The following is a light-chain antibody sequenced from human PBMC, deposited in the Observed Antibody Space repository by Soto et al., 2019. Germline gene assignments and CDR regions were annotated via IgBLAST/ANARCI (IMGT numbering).Light chain of an antibody. CDR3: QQYFEWPPMT. J-gene: IGKJ1*01. V-gene: IGKV3-15*01. Sequence: EIVMTQSPATLSVPPGERATLSCRASQSVTSNFAWYQQKPGQAPRLLIYDASTRATGIPARFSGSGSGTEFTLTISSLRSEDSAIYYCQQYFEWPPMTFGQGTKVDIK. CDR2: DAS. CDR1: QSVTSN.